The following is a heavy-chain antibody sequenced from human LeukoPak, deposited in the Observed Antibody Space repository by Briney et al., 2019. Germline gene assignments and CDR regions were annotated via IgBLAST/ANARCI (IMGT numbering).Heavy chain of an antibody. V-gene: IGHV3-30*02. D-gene: IGHD3-22*01. CDR3: AKTGNYDSSGYYPASYYYSYMDV. CDR2: IRYDGSNK. J-gene: IGHJ6*03. CDR1: GFTFSSYG. Sequence: PGGSLRLSCAAFGFTFSSYGMHWVRQAPGKGLEWVAFIRYDGSNKYYPDSVKGRFTISRDNSKNTLYLQMNSLRAEDTAVYYCAKTGNYDSSGYYPASYYYSYMDVWGKGTTVTISS.